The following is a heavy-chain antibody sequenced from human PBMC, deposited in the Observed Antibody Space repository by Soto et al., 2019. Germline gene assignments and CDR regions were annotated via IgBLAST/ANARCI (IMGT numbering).Heavy chain of an antibody. D-gene: IGHD4-17*01. CDR2: IHYTGTT. CDR3: ARRLPGDYGNWFDP. J-gene: IGHJ5*02. CDR1: DGTIIDYG. Sequence: ASEPQSHTYTVSDGTIIDYGGRWIRKKPGKGLEWIGNIHYTGTTKYNPSFESRVTISVDTSKNHFSLRLSSVTAADTAVYYCARRLPGDYGNWFDPLGQGILVTVSS. V-gene: IGHV4-59*08.